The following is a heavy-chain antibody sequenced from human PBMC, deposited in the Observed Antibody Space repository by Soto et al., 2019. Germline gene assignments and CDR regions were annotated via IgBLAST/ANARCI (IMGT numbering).Heavy chain of an antibody. CDR3: ARDPVADYYDSSGYLGSL. CDR1: GFTVSSNY. D-gene: IGHD3-22*01. Sequence: HPGGSLRLSCAASGFTVSSNYMSWVRQAPGKGLEWVSVIYSGGSTYYADSVKGRFTISRDNSKNTLYLQMNSLRAEDTAVYYCARDPVADYYDSSGYLGSLWGQGTMVTVSS. V-gene: IGHV3-66*01. CDR2: IYSGGST. J-gene: IGHJ3*01.